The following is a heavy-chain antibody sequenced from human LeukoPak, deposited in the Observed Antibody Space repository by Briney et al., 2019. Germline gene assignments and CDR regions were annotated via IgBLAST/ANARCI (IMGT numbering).Heavy chain of an antibody. CDR1: GGSITSSNW. CDR2: IYLSGST. Sequence: SGTLSLTCAVSGGSITSSNWWSWVRQPPGKGLEWIAEIYLSGSTNYNPSLKSRVTISVDRSKNQFSLKLSSVTAADTAVYYCARDATAMVGGDWFDPWGQGTLVTVSS. J-gene: IGHJ5*02. D-gene: IGHD5-18*01. CDR3: ARDATAMVGGDWFDP. V-gene: IGHV4-4*02.